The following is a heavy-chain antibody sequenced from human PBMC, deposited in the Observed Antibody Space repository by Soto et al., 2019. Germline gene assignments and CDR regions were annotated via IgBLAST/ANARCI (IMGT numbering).Heavy chain of an antibody. D-gene: IGHD6-19*01. J-gene: IGHJ4*02. CDR1: GFTFSSYA. CDR3: AKDLGGWYSGFFDY. CDR2: ISGSGGST. Sequence: PGGSLRLSCAASGFTFSSYAMSWVRQAPGKGLEWVSAISGSGGSTYYADSVKGRFTISRDNSKNTLYLQMNSLRAEDTAVYYYAKDLGGWYSGFFDYWGQGALVTVSS. V-gene: IGHV3-23*01.